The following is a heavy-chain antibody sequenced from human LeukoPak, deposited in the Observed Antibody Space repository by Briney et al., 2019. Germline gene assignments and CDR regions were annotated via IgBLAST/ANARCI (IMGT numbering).Heavy chain of an antibody. J-gene: IGHJ4*02. D-gene: IGHD5-24*01. Sequence: PGRSLRLSCAASGFTFDDYAMHWVRQAPGKGLEWVSGISWSSGNIGYADSVKGRFTISRDNAKNSLYLQMNSLRDEDTAFYYCVKDIGGDGNNWDYWGQGTLVIVSS. CDR3: VKDIGGDGNNWDY. V-gene: IGHV3-9*01. CDR2: ISWSSGNI. CDR1: GFTFDDYA.